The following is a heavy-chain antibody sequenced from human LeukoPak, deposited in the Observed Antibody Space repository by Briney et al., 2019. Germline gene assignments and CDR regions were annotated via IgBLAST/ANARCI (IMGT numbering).Heavy chain of an antibody. V-gene: IGHV4-34*01. CDR1: GGSFSGYY. CDR3: ARGPIVSSWPERNWFDP. D-gene: IGHD6-13*01. Sequence: PSQTLSLTCAVYGGSFSGYYWSWIRQPPGKGLEWIGEINHSGSTNYNPSLKSRVTISVDTSKNQFSLKLSSVTAADTAVYYCARGPIVSSWPERNWFDPWGQGTLVTVSS. J-gene: IGHJ5*02. CDR2: INHSGST.